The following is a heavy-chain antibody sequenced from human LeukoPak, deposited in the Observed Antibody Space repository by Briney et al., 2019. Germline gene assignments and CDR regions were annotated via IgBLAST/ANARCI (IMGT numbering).Heavy chain of an antibody. CDR2: IYSGGST. CDR3: AKGGYSSGWRNYFDY. J-gene: IGHJ4*02. V-gene: IGHV3-53*01. CDR1: GFTVSSNY. D-gene: IGHD6-19*01. Sequence: GGSLRLSCAASGFTVSSNYMSWVRQAPGKGLEWVSVIYSGGSTYYADSVKGRFTISRDNSKDTLYLQMNSLRAEDTAVYYCAKGGYSSGWRNYFDYWGQGTLVTVSS.